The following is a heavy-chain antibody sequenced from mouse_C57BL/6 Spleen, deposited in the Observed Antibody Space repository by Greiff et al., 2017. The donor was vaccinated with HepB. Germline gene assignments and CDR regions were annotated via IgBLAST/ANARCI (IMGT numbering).Heavy chain of an antibody. CDR3: TRAPGTWAWVAY. D-gene: IGHD4-1*01. CDR1: GFTFSRYA. J-gene: IGHJ3*01. Sequence: EVNLVESGEGLVKPGGSLKLSCAASGFTFSRYAMSWVRQTPEKRMEWVAYISSGGDYIYYADTVMGRFTISRDNARNTLYLQMSSLKSEDTAMYDCTRAPGTWAWVAYWGQGTLVTVSA. CDR2: ISSGGDYI. V-gene: IGHV5-9-1*02.